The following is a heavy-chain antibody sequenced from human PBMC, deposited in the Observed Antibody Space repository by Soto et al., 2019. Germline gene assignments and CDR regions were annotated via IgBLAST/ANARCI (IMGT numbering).Heavy chain of an antibody. Sequence: SETLSLTCTVSGGSISSYYWSWIRQPPGKGLEWIGYIYYSGSTNYNPSLKSRVTISVDTSKNQFSLKLSSVTAADTAVYYCARHRYYDFWSGYHYYFDYWGQGTLVTVSS. CDR2: IYYSGST. CDR1: GGSISSYY. V-gene: IGHV4-59*08. CDR3: ARHRYYDFWSGYHYYFDY. D-gene: IGHD3-3*01. J-gene: IGHJ4*02.